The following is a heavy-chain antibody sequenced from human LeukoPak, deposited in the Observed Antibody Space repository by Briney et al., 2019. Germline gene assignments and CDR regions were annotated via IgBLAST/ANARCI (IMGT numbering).Heavy chain of an antibody. J-gene: IGHJ4*02. V-gene: IGHV1-69*04. CDR3: ARAGGSNIGSGYYYPFDY. D-gene: IGHD3-22*01. Sequence: SVKVSFKASGGTFSSYAISWVRQAPGQGLEWMGRIIPILGIANYAQKFQGRVTITVDKSTSTAYMELSSLRSEDTAVYYCARAGGSNIGSGYYYPFDYWGQGTLVTVSS. CDR2: IIPILGIA. CDR1: GGTFSSYA.